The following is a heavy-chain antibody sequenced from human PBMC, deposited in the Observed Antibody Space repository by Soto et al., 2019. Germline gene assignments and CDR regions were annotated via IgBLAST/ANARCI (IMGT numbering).Heavy chain of an antibody. D-gene: IGHD6-13*01. Sequence: EVQLVESGGGLVQPGRSLRLSCAASGFTFDDYAMHWVRQAPGKGLEWVSGISWNSGSIAYADSVKGRFTISRDNANNSLYLQMNSLRAEDTALYYCAKGSYSSILYVFLDYWGQGTLVTVSS. J-gene: IGHJ4*02. CDR1: GFTFDDYA. CDR3: AKGSYSSILYVFLDY. V-gene: IGHV3-9*01. CDR2: ISWNSGSI.